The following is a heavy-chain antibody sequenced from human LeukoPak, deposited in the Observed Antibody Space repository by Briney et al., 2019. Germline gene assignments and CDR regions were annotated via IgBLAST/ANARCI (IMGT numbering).Heavy chain of an antibody. CDR3: ARYSYGHYYYMDV. D-gene: IGHD5-18*01. CDR1: GGSISSYY. Sequence: SETLSLTCTVSGGSISSYYWSWIRQPPGKGLEWIGYIYYSGSTNYNPSLKSRVTISVDTSKNQFSLKLSSVTAADTAVYYCARYSYGHYYYMDVWGKGTTVTVSS. J-gene: IGHJ6*03. V-gene: IGHV4-59*12. CDR2: IYYSGST.